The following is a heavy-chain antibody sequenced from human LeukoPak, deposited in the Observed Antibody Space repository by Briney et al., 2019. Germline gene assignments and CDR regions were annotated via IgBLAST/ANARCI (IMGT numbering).Heavy chain of an antibody. V-gene: IGHV1-69*04. D-gene: IGHD2-2*01. Sequence: EASVKVSCKASGGTFSSYAISWVRQAPGQGLEWMGRIIPILGIANYAQKFQGRVTITADKSTSTAYMELSSLRSDDTAVYYCARGLVVPAASGAVDYWGQGTLVTVSS. CDR2: IIPILGIA. CDR3: ARGLVVPAASGAVDY. CDR1: GGTFSSYA. J-gene: IGHJ4*02.